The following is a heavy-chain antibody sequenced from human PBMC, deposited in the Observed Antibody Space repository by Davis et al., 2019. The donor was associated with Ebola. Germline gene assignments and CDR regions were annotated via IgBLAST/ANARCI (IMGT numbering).Heavy chain of an antibody. V-gene: IGHV3-48*03. J-gene: IGHJ6*02. CDR3: ARSTALYYYGMDV. D-gene: IGHD2-21*02. CDR2: ISGSATST. Sequence: GESLKISCAASGFTFYRYEMNWVRQAPGKGLEWVSYISGSATSTFYADSVKGRFTISRDNARDSLYLQMDSLRTEDTALYYCARSTALYYYGMDVWGQGTTVTVSS. CDR1: GFTFYRYE.